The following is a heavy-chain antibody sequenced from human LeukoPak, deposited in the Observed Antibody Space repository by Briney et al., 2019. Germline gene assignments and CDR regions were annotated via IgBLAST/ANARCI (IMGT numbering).Heavy chain of an antibody. V-gene: IGHV4-34*01. D-gene: IGHD6-6*01. J-gene: IGHJ3*02. Sequence: SETLSLTCTVSGDSISNDYWSWIRQPPGKGLEWIGEINHSGSTNYNPSLKGRLTMSVDRSNNLFSLNLNSVTAADTAVYYCARIIAASQDVFDIWGQGTMITVSS. CDR3: ARIIAASQDVFDI. CDR2: INHSGST. CDR1: GDSISNDY.